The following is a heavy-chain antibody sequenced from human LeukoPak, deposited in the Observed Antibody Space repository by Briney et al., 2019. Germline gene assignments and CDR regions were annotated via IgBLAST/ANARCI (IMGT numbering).Heavy chain of an antibody. D-gene: IGHD3-9*01. Sequence: GASVKVSCKASGYTFTGYYMHWVRQAPGQGLEWMGRINPNSGGTNYAQKFQGRVTMTRDTSISTAYMELSRLRSDDTAVYYCARAYYDILTGYYPVFGYWGQGTLVTVSS. CDR1: GYTFTGYY. J-gene: IGHJ4*02. V-gene: IGHV1-2*06. CDR2: INPNSGGT. CDR3: ARAYYDILTGYYPVFGY.